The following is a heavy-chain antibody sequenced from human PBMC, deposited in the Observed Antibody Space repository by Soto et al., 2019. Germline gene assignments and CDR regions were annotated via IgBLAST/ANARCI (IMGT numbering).Heavy chain of an antibody. Sequence: ASVKVSCKASGYTFTSYGISWVRQAPGQGLEWMGWMNPNSGNTGYAQKFQGRVTMTRNTSISTAYMELSSLRSEDTAVYYCASTWRYYDILTGYFPYYMDVWGKGTTVTVSS. CDR2: MNPNSGNT. D-gene: IGHD3-9*01. CDR3: ASTWRYYDILTGYFPYYMDV. J-gene: IGHJ6*03. V-gene: IGHV1-8*02. CDR1: GYTFTSYG.